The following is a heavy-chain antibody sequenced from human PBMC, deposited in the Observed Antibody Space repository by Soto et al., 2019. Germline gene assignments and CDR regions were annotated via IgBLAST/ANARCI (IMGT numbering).Heavy chain of an antibody. V-gene: IGHV3-23*01. CDR1: GFTFSSYA. Sequence: PGGSLRLSCAASGFTFSSYAMSWVRQAPGKGLEWVSAISGSGGSTYYADSVKGRFTISRDNSKNTLYLQMNSLRAEDTAVYYCAKDLPGAYYDILTGPNWFDPWGQGTLVTVSS. D-gene: IGHD3-9*01. CDR3: AKDLPGAYYDILTGPNWFDP. J-gene: IGHJ5*02. CDR2: ISGSGGST.